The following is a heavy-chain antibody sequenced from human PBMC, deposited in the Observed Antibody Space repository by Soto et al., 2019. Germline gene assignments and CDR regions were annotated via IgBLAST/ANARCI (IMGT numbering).Heavy chain of an antibody. D-gene: IGHD3-3*01. Sequence: PGGSLRLSCAASGFTFSSYSMNCVRQAPGKGLEWVSYISSISSTIYYADSVKVRFPISRDNAKNSLYLQMNSLRDEDTAVYYCARDLYYDFWSGYHPYYYGMDVWGQGTTVTVSS. J-gene: IGHJ6*02. CDR1: GFTFSSYS. CDR2: ISSISSTI. V-gene: IGHV3-48*02. CDR3: ARDLYYDFWSGYHPYYYGMDV.